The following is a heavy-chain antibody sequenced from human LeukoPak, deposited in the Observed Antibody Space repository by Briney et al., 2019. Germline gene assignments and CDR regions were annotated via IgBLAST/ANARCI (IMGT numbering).Heavy chain of an antibody. Sequence: GGSLRLSCAASGFTFSIYSMNWVRQAPGKGLEWVSSISSSSSFISYADSVQGRFTISRDNAKNSLYLQMNSLRAEDTAVYYCAKNRESCSSHFDCWGQGTLVTVSS. J-gene: IGHJ4*02. D-gene: IGHD6-6*01. CDR3: AKNRESCSSHFDC. CDR1: GFTFSIYS. CDR2: ISSSSSFI. V-gene: IGHV3-21*06.